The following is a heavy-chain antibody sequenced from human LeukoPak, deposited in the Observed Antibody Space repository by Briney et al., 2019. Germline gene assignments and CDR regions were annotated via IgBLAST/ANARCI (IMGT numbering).Heavy chain of an antibody. D-gene: IGHD3-9*01. CDR3: ARDRTAYDILTAADY. CDR1: GYTFTGDY. V-gene: IGHV1-2*02. J-gene: IGHJ4*02. CDR2: INPNSGDT. Sequence: ASVKVSCKASGYTFTGDYIHWVRQAPGQGLQWMGWINPNSGDTHYAQNFQGRVTMTRDTSISIAYLDLSRLRSDDTAVYYCARDRTAYDILTAADYWGQGTLVSVSS.